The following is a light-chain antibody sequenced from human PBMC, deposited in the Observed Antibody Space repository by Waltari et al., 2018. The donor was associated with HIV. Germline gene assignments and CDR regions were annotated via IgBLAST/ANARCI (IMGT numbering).Light chain of an antibody. V-gene: IGKV3-20*01. CDR1: QSLSGNF. CDR3: QQYVDSRT. J-gene: IGKJ1*01. Sequence: EIVLTQSPATLSLSPGERATLSCRASQSLSGNFLAWYQQKPGQAPRLLMYGSSSRATGIPDRFTGSSSGTDFTLTISILEPEDFAVYYCQQYVDSRTFGQGTTVEI. CDR2: GSS.